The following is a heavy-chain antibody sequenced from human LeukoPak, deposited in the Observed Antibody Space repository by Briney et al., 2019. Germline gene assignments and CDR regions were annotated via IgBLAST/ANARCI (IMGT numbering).Heavy chain of an antibody. CDR2: IKQDGSEK. D-gene: IGHD6-13*01. V-gene: IGHV3-7*01. J-gene: IGHJ4*02. CDR1: GFTFSSYW. Sequence: GGSLRLSCAASGFTFSSYWMSWVRQAPGKGLEWVANIKQDGSEKYYVDSVKGRFTISRDNAKNSLYLQMNSLRAEDTAVYYCARDGDTARIAAAGTQPDYWGQGTLVTVSS. CDR3: ARDGDTARIAAAGTQPDY.